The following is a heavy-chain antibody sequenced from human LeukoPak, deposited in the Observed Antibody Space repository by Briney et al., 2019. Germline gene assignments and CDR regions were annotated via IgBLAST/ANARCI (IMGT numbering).Heavy chain of an antibody. CDR3: ARGAGIGYYYYYYGMDV. CDR2: ISAYNGNT. D-gene: IGHD6-19*01. J-gene: IGHJ6*02. Sequence: ASVKVSCKASGYTFTSYGISWVRQAPGQGLEWMGWISAYNGNTNYAQKLQGRVTMTTDTSTSTAYMELRSLRSDDTAVYYCARGAGIGYYYYYYGMDVWGQGTTVTVSS. CDR1: GYTFTSYG. V-gene: IGHV1-18*01.